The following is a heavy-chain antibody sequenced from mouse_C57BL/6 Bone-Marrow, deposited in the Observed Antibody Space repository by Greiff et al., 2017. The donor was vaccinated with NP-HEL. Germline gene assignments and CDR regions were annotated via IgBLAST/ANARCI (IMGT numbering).Heavy chain of an antibody. D-gene: IGHD1-2*01. J-gene: IGHJ2*01. CDR1: GYTFTSYW. CDR2: IDPSDSYT. CDR3: ARHYYGLDY. Sequence: QVQLKQPGAELVMPGASVKLSCKASGYTFTSYWMHWVKQRPGQGLEWIGEIDPSDSYTNYNQQFQGKSTLTVDKSSSTAYMQLSSLTSEDSAVYYCARHYYGLDYWGQGTTLTVSS. V-gene: IGHV1-69*01.